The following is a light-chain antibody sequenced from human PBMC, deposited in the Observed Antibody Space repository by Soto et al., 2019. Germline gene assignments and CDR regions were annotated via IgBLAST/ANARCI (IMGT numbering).Light chain of an antibody. CDR3: QHYVTSQLT. Sequence: EIVLTQSPGTLSLSPGERATLSCRASQSVSNNYLAWYQQKPGQAPRLLIYGASSRATGIPDRFSGSGSGTDFTLTISRLEPEDFSVCYCQHYVTSQLTFGGGTKVEIK. J-gene: IGKJ4*01. CDR1: QSVSNNY. V-gene: IGKV3-20*01. CDR2: GAS.